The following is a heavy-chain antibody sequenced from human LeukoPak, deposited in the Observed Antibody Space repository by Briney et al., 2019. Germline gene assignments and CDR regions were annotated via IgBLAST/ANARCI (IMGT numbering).Heavy chain of an antibody. CDR3: ARGQGDGYNPIANWFDP. CDR2: INHSGST. V-gene: IGHV4-39*07. J-gene: IGHJ5*02. Sequence: SETLSLTCTVSGGSISNSAYFWAWIRQPPGKGLEWIGEINHSGSTNYNPSLKSRVTISVDTSKNQFSLKLSSVTAADTAVYYCARGQGDGYNPIANWFDPWGQGTLVTVSS. CDR1: GGSISNSAYF. D-gene: IGHD5-24*01.